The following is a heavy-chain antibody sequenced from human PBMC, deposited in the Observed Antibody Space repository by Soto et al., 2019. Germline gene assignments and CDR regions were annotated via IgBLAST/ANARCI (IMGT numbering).Heavy chain of an antibody. V-gene: IGHV3-66*01. Sequence: PGGSLRLSCAASGFTVSSNYMSWVRQAPGKGLEWVSVIYSGGSTYYADSVKGRFTISRDNSKNTLYLQMNSLRAEDTAVYYCARDRRPGSGSYYNNLPAFDYWGQGTLVTVSS. CDR2: IYSGGST. CDR1: GFTVSSNY. CDR3: ARDRRPGSGSYYNNLPAFDY. J-gene: IGHJ4*02. D-gene: IGHD3-10*01.